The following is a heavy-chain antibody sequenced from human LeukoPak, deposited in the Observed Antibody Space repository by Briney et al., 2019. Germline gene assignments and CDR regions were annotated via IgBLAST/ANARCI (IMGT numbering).Heavy chain of an antibody. CDR3: ASLTYYSDSSGYYYIH. CDR1: GGSISSSNW. Sequence: SETLSLTCAVSGGSISSSNWWSWVRQPPGKGLEWIGSLYYSGSTYYNPSLESRVTISVDTSKNQFSLKLRSVTAADTAVYYCASLTYYSDSSGYYYIHWGQGALVNVSP. J-gene: IGHJ4*02. D-gene: IGHD3-22*01. CDR2: LYYSGST. V-gene: IGHV4-39*01.